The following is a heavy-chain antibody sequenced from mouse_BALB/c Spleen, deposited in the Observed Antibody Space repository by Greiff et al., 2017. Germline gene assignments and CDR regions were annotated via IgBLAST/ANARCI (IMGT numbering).Heavy chain of an antibody. V-gene: IGHV5-17*02. CDR3: ARRSYDGYYDYAMDY. CDR2: ISSGSSTI. J-gene: IGHJ4*01. CDR1: GFTFSSFG. Sequence: EVQRVESGGGLVQPGGSRKLSCAASGFTFSSFGMHWVRQAPEKGLEWVAYISSGSSTIYYADTVKGRFTISRDNPKNTLFLQMTSLRSEDTAMYYCARRSYDGYYDYAMDYWGQGTSVTVSS. D-gene: IGHD2-3*01.